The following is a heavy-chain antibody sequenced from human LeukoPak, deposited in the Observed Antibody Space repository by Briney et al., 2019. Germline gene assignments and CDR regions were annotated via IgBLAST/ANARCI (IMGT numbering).Heavy chain of an antibody. CDR3: ARGALYSSGWYGRLEY. CDR2: IYYTGST. J-gene: IGHJ4*02. V-gene: IGHV4-59*01. D-gene: IGHD6-19*01. Sequence: PSETLSLTCTVSGVSISGYYWNWVRQPPGKGLEWIGYIYYTGSTNHNPSLKSRVTISADTSKNQFSLKLTSVTAADTAVYYCARGALYSSGWYGRLEYWGQGTLVTVSS. CDR1: GVSISGYY.